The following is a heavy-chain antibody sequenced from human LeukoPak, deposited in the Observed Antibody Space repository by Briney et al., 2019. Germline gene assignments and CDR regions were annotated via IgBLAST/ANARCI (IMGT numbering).Heavy chain of an antibody. CDR3: ARAGQMMVRGLMEYYFDY. V-gene: IGHV4-59*01. CDR1: GFTFSSYA. J-gene: IGHJ4*02. Sequence: GSLRLSCAASGFTFSSYAMSWIRQPPGKGLELIGYICYSGSTYYNPSLKSRVTISVDTSKNQFSLKLSSVTAADTAVYYCARAGQMMVRGLMEYYFDYWGQGTLVIVSS. CDR2: ICYSGST. D-gene: IGHD3-10*01.